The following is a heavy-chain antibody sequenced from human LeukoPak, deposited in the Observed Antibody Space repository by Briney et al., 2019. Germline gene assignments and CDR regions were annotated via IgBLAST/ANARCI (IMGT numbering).Heavy chain of an antibody. CDR2: IKQDGSEK. V-gene: IGHV3-7*01. CDR1: GFTFSSYW. J-gene: IGHJ4*02. CDR3: ARELSYSSSWYYFDY. D-gene: IGHD6-13*01. Sequence: GGSLRLSCAASGFTFSSYWMSWVRQAPGKRLEWVANIKQDGSEKYYVDSVKGRFTISRDNAKNSLYLQMNSLRAEDTAVYYCARELSYSSSWYYFDYWGQGTLVTVSS.